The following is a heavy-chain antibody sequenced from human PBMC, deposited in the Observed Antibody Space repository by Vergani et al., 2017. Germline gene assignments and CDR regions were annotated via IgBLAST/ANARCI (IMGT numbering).Heavy chain of an antibody. CDR3: TAEKEVAFYYSYYHMDV. Sequence: EGQLVESGGGLVKPGGSLRLSCAASEFTFSEVWTSWVRQAPGKGLEWVARIKSNADGGSADYAASVKGRFIISRDDSKNFLYLQMNSPKIEDTALYFCTAEKEVAFYYSYYHMDVWGKGTTVTVSS. CDR2: IKSNADGGSA. CDR1: EFTFSEVW. J-gene: IGHJ6*03. D-gene: IGHD2-21*01. V-gene: IGHV3-15*01.